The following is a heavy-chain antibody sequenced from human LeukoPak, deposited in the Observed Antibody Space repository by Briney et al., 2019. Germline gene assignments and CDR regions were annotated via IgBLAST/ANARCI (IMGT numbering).Heavy chain of an antibody. V-gene: IGHV5-51*01. J-gene: IGHJ4*02. CDR1: GYSFTRYW. CDR2: IYPGDSDT. CDR3: ARLRYFRACYYDSSGYFHALDY. D-gene: IGHD3-22*01. Sequence: GESLKISCKGSGYSFTRYWIGWVRQMPGKGLEWMGIIYPGDSDTRYSPSFQGQVTISADKSISTAYLQWSSLKASDTAMYYCARLRYFRACYYDSSGYFHALDYWGQGTLVTVSS.